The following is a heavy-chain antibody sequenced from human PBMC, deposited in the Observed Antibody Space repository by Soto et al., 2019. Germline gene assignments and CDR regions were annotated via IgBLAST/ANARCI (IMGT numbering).Heavy chain of an antibody. J-gene: IGHJ5*02. CDR1: GGSISSSSYY. Sequence: SETLSLTCTVSGGSISSSSYYWGWIRQPPGKGLEWIGSIYYSGSTYYNPSLKSRVTISVDTSKNQFSLKLSSVTAADTAVYYCARQSSSWYSWFDPWGQGTLVTVSS. CDR2: IYYSGST. CDR3: ARQSSSWYSWFDP. D-gene: IGHD6-13*01. V-gene: IGHV4-39*01.